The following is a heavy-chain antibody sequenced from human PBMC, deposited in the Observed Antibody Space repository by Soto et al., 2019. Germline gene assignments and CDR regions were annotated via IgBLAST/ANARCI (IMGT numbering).Heavy chain of an antibody. Sequence: GGSLRLSCAASGFTFSSYAMSWVRQAPGKGLEWVSVISESGGSTRYADSVRGRFTVSRDNSKNSLSLRMNSLRDEDTAVYFCAKRSPYSSGWYSPIFDYWGQGALVTVSS. CDR2: ISESGGST. D-gene: IGHD6-13*01. CDR3: AKRSPYSSGWYSPIFDY. V-gene: IGHV3-23*01. J-gene: IGHJ4*02. CDR1: GFTFSSYA.